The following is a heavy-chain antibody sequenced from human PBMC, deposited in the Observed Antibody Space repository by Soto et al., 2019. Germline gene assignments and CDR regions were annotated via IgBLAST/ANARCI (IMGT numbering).Heavy chain of an antibody. V-gene: IGHV3-33*01. CDR2: IWYDGTQK. D-gene: IGHD4-17*01. CDR3: ARAGGTTVTGLWPFDL. J-gene: IGHJ4*02. CDR1: GFTFNTYS. Sequence: GGSLRLSCEASGFTFNTYSMHWVRQPPGKGLEWLAAIWYDGTQKYYADSVKGRFIISRDNSKKTLYLEMNSLRAEDTAVYYCARAGGTTVTGLWPFDLWGQGTLVTVSS.